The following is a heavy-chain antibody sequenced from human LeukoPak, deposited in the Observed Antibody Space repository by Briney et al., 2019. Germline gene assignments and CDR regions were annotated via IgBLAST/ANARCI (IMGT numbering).Heavy chain of an antibody. CDR1: GFSLSSSGVG. CDR3: ARTPGEKWLVALDY. D-gene: IGHD6-19*01. V-gene: IGHV2-5*02. Sequence: SGPMLVKHTQTLTPTCTFSGFSLSSSGVGVGWIRQPPGKALEWLALIYWDDDKRYSSSLRSMLTITKDTSKNQVVLTVTNMDPVDTATYYCARTPGEKWLVALDYWGQGTLVTVSS. J-gene: IGHJ4*02. CDR2: IYWDDDK.